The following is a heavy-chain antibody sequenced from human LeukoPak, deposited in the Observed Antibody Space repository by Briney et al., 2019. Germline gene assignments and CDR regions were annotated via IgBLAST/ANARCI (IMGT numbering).Heavy chain of an antibody. J-gene: IGHJ4*02. CDR3: ATKGGFWGKFAWYFDY. Sequence: GGSLRLSCTASGFTFSSYWMSWVRQAPGKGLEWVANIKQDGSEKYYVDSVKGRFTISRDNAKNSLYLQMNSLRAEDTAVYYCATKGGFWGKFAWYFDYWGQGTLVTVSS. CDR2: IKQDGSEK. V-gene: IGHV3-7*03. D-gene: IGHD3-16*01. CDR1: GFTFSSYW.